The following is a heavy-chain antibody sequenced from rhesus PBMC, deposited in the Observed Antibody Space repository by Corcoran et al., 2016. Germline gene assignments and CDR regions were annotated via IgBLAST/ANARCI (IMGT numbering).Heavy chain of an antibody. CDR2: VRPEEGEA. Sequence: EVQLVQSGAEVKKPGASVKISCKASGYTFTDYYLHWVRQAPGKGLGWMGRVRPEEGEATHAQKFQERATNTADQSTDTAYMELSSLRSEETAVYYCALGSNYGTYFDYWGQGVLVTVSS. V-gene: IGHV1-111*02. J-gene: IGHJ4*01. D-gene: IGHD4-23*01. CDR1: GYTFTDYY. CDR3: ALGSNYGTYFDY.